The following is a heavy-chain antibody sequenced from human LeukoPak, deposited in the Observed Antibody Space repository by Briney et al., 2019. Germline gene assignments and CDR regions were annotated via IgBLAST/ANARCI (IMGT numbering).Heavy chain of an antibody. Sequence: GGSLRLSCAASGFTVSSNYMSWVRQTPGKGLEWVSVIYSGSSNTYYAGSVRGRFTISRDNSKNTLYLQMNSLRAEDTAVYYCAREGRFLDRSPVDYWGQGSLVTVSS. D-gene: IGHD3/OR15-3a*01. CDR2: IYSGSSNT. CDR1: GFTVSSNY. V-gene: IGHV3-66*01. J-gene: IGHJ4*02. CDR3: AREGRFLDRSPVDY.